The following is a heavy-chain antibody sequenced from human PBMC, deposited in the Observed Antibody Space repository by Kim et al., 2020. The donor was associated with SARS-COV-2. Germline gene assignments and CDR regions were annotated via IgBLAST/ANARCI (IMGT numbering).Heavy chain of an antibody. D-gene: IGHD3-22*01. J-gene: IGHJ6*02. Sequence: SETLSLTCTVSAGSISNYYWSWIRQPPEKGLEWIGYIYHTGSTNYNPSLKSRVTMSVDTSKKQFSLKLRSVTAADTAVYYCARDTPWNYYDSSGSPWGMNVWGQGTTVTVSS. CDR1: AGSISNYY. V-gene: IGHV4-59*01. CDR2: IYHTGST. CDR3: ARDTPWNYYDSSGSPWGMNV.